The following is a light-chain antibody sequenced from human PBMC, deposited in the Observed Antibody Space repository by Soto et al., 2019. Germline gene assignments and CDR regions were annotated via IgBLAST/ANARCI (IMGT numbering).Light chain of an antibody. CDR1: TSNIGAPYD. J-gene: IGLJ1*01. Sequence: QSVLTQPPSVSGAPGQSVSMSCTGSTSNIGAPYDVHWYQHLPGTAPKLLIYGDNNRPSGVPDRFSGSKSGTSASLAITRLQAEDEADYYCQSYDISLHNYVFGTGTKVTVL. V-gene: IGLV1-40*01. CDR2: GDN. CDR3: QSYDISLHNYV.